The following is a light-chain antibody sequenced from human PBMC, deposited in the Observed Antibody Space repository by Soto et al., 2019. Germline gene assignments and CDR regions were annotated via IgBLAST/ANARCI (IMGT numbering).Light chain of an antibody. CDR1: QHINNW. CDR2: AAS. CDR3: QQSYSTLIT. Sequence: DIQMTQSPSTLSASVGDRVTITFRASQHINNWLAWYQQKPGKAPKLLIYAASSLQSGVPSRFSGSGSGTDFTLTISSLQPEDFATYYCQQSYSTLITFGQGTRLEIK. J-gene: IGKJ5*01. V-gene: IGKV1-39*01.